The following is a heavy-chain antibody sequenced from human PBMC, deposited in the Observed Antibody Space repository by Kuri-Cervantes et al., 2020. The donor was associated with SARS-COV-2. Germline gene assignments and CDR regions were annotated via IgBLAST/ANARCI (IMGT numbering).Heavy chain of an antibody. CDR2: IYYSGST. CDR3: ARYYNEGYFDY. Sequence: ESLKISCTVSGGSISSNSYYWGWIRQPPGKGLEWIGSIYYSGSTYYNPSLKSRVTISVDTSKNQFSLTLSSVTAADTAVYYCARYYNEGYFDYWGQGTRVTVSS. J-gene: IGHJ4*02. CDR1: GGSISSNSYY. D-gene: IGHD3-10*01. V-gene: IGHV4-39*01.